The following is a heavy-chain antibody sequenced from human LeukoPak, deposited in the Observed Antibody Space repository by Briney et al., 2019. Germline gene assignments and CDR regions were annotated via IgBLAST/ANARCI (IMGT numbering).Heavy chain of an antibody. CDR2: ISAYNGNT. D-gene: IGHD3-16*01. V-gene: IGHV1-18*04. J-gene: IGHJ5*02. CDR1: GYTFTSYY. Sequence: ASVKVSCKTSGYTFTSYYIHWLRQPPGQGLEWMGWISAYNGNTNYAQKLQGRVTMTTDTSTRTAYMELRSLRSDDTAVYYCARVGGGAKINWFDPWGQGTLVTVSS. CDR3: ARVGGGAKINWFDP.